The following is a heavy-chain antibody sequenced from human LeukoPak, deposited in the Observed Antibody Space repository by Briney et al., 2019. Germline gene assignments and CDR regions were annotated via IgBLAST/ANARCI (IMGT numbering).Heavy chain of an antibody. CDR2: IIPIFGTA. V-gene: IGHV1-69*13. Sequence: GASVKVSCTASGYTFIDYYFNWVRQAPGQGLEWMGGIIPIFGTANYAQKFQGRVTITADESTSTAYMELSSLRSEDTAVYYCARVLLKPERGGFDYWGQGTLVTVSS. CDR1: GYTFIDYY. D-gene: IGHD3-10*01. J-gene: IGHJ4*02. CDR3: ARVLLKPERGGFDY.